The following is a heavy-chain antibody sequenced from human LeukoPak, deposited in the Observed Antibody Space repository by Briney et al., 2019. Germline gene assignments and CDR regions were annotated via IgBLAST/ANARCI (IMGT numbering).Heavy chain of an antibody. Sequence: GGTLRLSCVASGFTFSNYGMNWVRQAPGKGLEWVSSISDSGGYTFYADSVKGRFTLSRDNSKNTVYLQMNSLRAEDTAVYYCAKGGSYRSQPYFDYWGQGTPVTVSS. J-gene: IGHJ4*02. CDR3: AKGGSYRSQPYFDY. CDR2: ISDSGGYT. D-gene: IGHD3-16*02. V-gene: IGHV3-23*01. CDR1: GFTFSNYG.